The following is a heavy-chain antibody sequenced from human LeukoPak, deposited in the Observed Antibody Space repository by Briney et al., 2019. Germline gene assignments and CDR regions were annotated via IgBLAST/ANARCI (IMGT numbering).Heavy chain of an antibody. Sequence: GGSLRLSCAASGFTFSSYAMHWVRQAPGKGLEWVAVISYDGSNKYYADSVKGRFTIPRDNSKNTLYLQMNSLRAEDTAVYYCARDRRYSYGTFDYWGQGTLVTVSS. D-gene: IGHD5-18*01. V-gene: IGHV3-30*01. CDR2: ISYDGSNK. J-gene: IGHJ4*02. CDR1: GFTFSSYA. CDR3: ARDRRYSYGTFDY.